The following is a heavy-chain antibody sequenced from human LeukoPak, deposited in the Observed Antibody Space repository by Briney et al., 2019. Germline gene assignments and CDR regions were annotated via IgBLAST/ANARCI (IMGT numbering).Heavy chain of an antibody. J-gene: IGHJ4*02. V-gene: IGHV3-30*02. CDR2: IRYDGSNK. CDR3: AKVMTTVTTSGY. CDR1: GFTFSSYG. Sequence: PGGSLRLSCAASGFTFSSYGMHWVRQAPGKGLEWVAFIRYDGSNKYYADSVKGRFTISRDNSKNTLYLQMNSLRAEDTAVYYCAKVMTTVTTSGYWGKGTLVTVSS. D-gene: IGHD4-17*01.